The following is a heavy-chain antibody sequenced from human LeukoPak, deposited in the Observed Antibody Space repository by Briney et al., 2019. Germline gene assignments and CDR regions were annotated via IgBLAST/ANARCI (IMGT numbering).Heavy chain of an antibody. J-gene: IGHJ4*02. V-gene: IGHV1-2*02. Sequence: ASVKVSCKASGYTFTGYYMHWVRQAPGQGLEWMGWINPNSGGTNYAQKFQGRVTMTRDTSISTAYMELSRLRSDDTAVYYCARGRYCSGGSCYGNYFDYWGQGTLVTVSS. CDR2: INPNSGGT. D-gene: IGHD2-15*01. CDR1: GYTFTGYY. CDR3: ARGRYCSGGSCYGNYFDY.